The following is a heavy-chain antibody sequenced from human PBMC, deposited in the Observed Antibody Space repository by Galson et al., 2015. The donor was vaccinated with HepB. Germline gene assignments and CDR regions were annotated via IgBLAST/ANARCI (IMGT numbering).Heavy chain of an antibody. CDR3: ARDLGRSSSWYGTLGY. D-gene: IGHD6-13*01. Sequence: VKVSCKASGYTFTGYYMHWVRQAPGQGLEWMGWINPNSGGTNYAQKFQGRVTMTRDTSISTAYMELSRLRSDDTAVYYCARDLGRSSSWYGTLGYWGQGTLVTVSS. J-gene: IGHJ4*02. CDR1: GYTFTGYY. CDR2: INPNSGGT. V-gene: IGHV1-2*02.